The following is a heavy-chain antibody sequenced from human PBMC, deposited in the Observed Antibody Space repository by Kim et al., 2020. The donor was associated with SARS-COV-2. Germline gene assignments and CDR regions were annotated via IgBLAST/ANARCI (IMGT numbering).Heavy chain of an antibody. J-gene: IGHJ4*02. CDR2: IWYDGSNK. CDR3: AREEDYYDSSGYYSGIDY. D-gene: IGHD3-22*01. Sequence: GGSLRLTCAASGFTFSSYGMHWVRQAPGKGLAWVAVIWYDGSNKYYADSVKGRFTISRDNSKNTLYLQMNSLRAEDTAVYYCAREEDYYDSSGYYSGIDYWGQGTLVTVSS. V-gene: IGHV3-33*01. CDR1: GFTFSSYG.